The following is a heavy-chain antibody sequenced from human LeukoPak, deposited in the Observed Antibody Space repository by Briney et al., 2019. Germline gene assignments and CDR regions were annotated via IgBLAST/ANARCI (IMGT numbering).Heavy chain of an antibody. CDR1: VGSIISYF. Sequence: SETLSLTCIVSVGSIISYFWSWIRPPPGKGVEGIGYIYFSGSTKYKPSLNSRVTISLDTCKMQLSLKVSSVTAADTAVYFCARDLAYTYGIDPFDIWGQGTMVTVSS. V-gene: IGHV4-59*01. CDR2: IYFSGST. CDR3: ARDLAYTYGIDPFDI. J-gene: IGHJ3*02. D-gene: IGHD5-18*01.